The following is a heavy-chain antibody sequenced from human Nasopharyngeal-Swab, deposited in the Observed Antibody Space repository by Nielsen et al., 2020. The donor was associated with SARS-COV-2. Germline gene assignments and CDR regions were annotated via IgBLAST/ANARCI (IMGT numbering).Heavy chain of an antibody. Sequence: SATLSLTCTVSGGSISSSSYYWGWIRQPPGKGLEWIGSIYYSGSTYYNPSLKSRVTISVDTSKNQFSLELSSVTAADTAGYYCATPRGGCGASTGFWGQGTLVTVSS. CDR3: ATPRGGCGASTGF. CDR1: GGSISSSSYY. J-gene: IGHJ4*02. CDR2: IYYSGST. D-gene: IGHD2-21*01. V-gene: IGHV4-39*01.